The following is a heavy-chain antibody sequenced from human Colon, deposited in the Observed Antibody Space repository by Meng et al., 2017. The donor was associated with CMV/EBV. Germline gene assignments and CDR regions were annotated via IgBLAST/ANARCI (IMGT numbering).Heavy chain of an antibody. CDR3: ARESFLVRGVFDF. V-gene: IGHV3-20*01. CDR2: VHWSGNFT. CDR1: GFTFADHG. D-gene: IGHD3-10*01. Sequence: GGSLRLSCAASGFTFADHGMSWVRQVPGKGLEWVSGVHWSGNFTSYADSVKGRFSISRDNTKNSLYLQMNSLRAEDTALYHCARESFLVRGVFDFWGPGLLVTVSS. J-gene: IGHJ4*02.